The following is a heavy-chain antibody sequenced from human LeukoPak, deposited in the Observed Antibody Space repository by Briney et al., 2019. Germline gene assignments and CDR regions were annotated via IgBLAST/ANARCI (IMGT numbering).Heavy chain of an antibody. V-gene: IGHV3-NL1*01. CDR3: ARGELWSAPFDY. D-gene: IGHD5-18*01. CDR2: IYSGGST. J-gene: IGHJ4*02. CDR1: GFTFSSYG. Sequence: PGGSLRLSCAASGFTFSSYGMHWVRQAPGKGLEWVSVIYSGGSTYYADSVKGRFTISRDNSKNTLYLQMNSLRAEDTAVYYCARGELWSAPFDYWGQGTLVTVSS.